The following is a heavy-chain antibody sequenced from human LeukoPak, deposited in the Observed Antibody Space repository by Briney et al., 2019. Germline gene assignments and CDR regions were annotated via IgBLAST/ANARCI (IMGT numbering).Heavy chain of an antibody. CDR3: ARHYYDSSGYYYKTFDY. V-gene: IGHV1-8*03. CDR2: MNPNSGNT. CDR1: GYTFTSYD. D-gene: IGHD3-22*01. J-gene: IGHJ4*02. Sequence: ASVRVSCKASGYTFTSYDINWVRQATGQGLEWMGWMNPNSGNTGYAQKFQGRVTITRDTSISTAYMELSRLRSDDTAVYYCARHYYDSSGYYYKTFDYWGQGTLVTVSS.